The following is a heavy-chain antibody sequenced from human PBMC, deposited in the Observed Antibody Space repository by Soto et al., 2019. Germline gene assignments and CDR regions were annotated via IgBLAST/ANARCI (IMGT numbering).Heavy chain of an antibody. D-gene: IGHD6-13*01. V-gene: IGHV4-34*01. Sequence: ASETLSLTCAVYGGSFSAYYWSWIRESPGKGLEWIGEINHSGSTNYSPSLKSRVTISLDTSKSHFSLTLSSVSAADTAVYYCARERRVLAEYSTSWYDYFDSWGQGTPVNVSS. CDR1: GGSFSAYY. J-gene: IGHJ4*02. CDR3: ARERRVLAEYSTSWYDYFDS. CDR2: INHSGST.